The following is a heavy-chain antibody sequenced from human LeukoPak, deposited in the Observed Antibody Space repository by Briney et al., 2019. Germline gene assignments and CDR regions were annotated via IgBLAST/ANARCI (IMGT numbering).Heavy chain of an antibody. D-gene: IGHD3-22*01. CDR2: IIPIFGTA. J-gene: IGHJ4*02. CDR1: GGTFSSYA. CDR3: AMADSSGYYLVIDY. V-gene: IGHV1-69*13. Sequence: SVKVSCKASGGTFSSYAISWVRQAPGQGLEWMGRIIPIFGTANYAQKFQGRVTITADESTSTAYMELSSLRSEDTAVYYCAMADSSGYYLVIDYWGQGTLVTVSS.